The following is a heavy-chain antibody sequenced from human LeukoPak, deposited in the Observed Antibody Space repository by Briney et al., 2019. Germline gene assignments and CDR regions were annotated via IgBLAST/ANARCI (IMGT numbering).Heavy chain of an antibody. Sequence: PSETLSLTCTVSGGSISSYYWSWIRQPPGKGLEWIGYIYYSGSTNYNPSLKSRVTISVDTSKNQFSLKLSSVTAADTAVYYCARRFGRDGYNIDYWGQGTLVTVSS. CDR1: GGSISSYY. J-gene: IGHJ4*02. CDR2: IYYSGST. CDR3: ARRFGRDGYNIDY. V-gene: IGHV4-59*12. D-gene: IGHD5-24*01.